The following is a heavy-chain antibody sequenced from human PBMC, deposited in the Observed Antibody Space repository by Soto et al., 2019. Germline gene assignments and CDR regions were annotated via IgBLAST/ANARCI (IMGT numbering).Heavy chain of an antibody. D-gene: IGHD2-21*02. J-gene: IGHJ4*02. V-gene: IGHV3-74*01. CDR2: INSDGSST. Sequence: GGSLRLSCAASGFTFSSYWMHWVRQAPGKGLVWVSRINSDGSSTSYADSVKGRFTISRDNSKNTLYLQMNSLRAEDTVVYYCARDSCGGDCYYFDYWGQGTLVTVSS. CDR3: ARDSCGGDCYYFDY. CDR1: GFTFSSYW.